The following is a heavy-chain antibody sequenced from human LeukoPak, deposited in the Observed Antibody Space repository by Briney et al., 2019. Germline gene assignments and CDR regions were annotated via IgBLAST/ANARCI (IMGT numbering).Heavy chain of an antibody. CDR2: IVPMLGIT. CDR1: GGTFSSYA. Sequence: ASVKVSCKASGGTFSSYAISWVRQAPGQGLEWMGRIVPMLGITNYAQRFQGRVTFTADKSTTTVYMGLSSLRSEDTAVHYCATTRTAAAGTFDYWGQGTLVTVSS. CDR3: ATTRTAAAGTFDY. J-gene: IGHJ4*02. V-gene: IGHV1-69*04. D-gene: IGHD6-13*01.